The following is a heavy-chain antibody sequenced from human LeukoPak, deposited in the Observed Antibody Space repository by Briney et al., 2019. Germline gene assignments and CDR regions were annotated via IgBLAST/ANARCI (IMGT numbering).Heavy chain of an antibody. D-gene: IGHD4-17*01. V-gene: IGHV3-23*01. Sequence: PGGSLRLSCAASGFTFSSYAMSGVRQAPGKGLEWVSAISGSGGSTYYADSVKGRFTISRDNSKNTLYLQMNSLRAEDTAVYYCAKGEASDYGAFYFDYWGQGTLVTVSS. CDR2: ISGSGGST. CDR1: GFTFSSYA. J-gene: IGHJ4*02. CDR3: AKGEASDYGAFYFDY.